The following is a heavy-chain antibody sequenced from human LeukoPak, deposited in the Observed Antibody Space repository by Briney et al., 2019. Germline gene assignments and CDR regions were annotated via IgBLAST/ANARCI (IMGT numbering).Heavy chain of an antibody. J-gene: IGHJ5*02. D-gene: IGHD4-17*01. Sequence: SETLSLTCAVYGGSFSGYYWSWIRQPPGKGLEWIGEISHSGSTNYNPSLKSRVTISVDTSKNQFSLKLTSVTAADTAVYYCARRSTGDYVWFDPWGQGTLVTVSS. CDR2: ISHSGST. CDR3: ARRSTGDYVWFDP. CDR1: GGSFSGYY. V-gene: IGHV4-34*01.